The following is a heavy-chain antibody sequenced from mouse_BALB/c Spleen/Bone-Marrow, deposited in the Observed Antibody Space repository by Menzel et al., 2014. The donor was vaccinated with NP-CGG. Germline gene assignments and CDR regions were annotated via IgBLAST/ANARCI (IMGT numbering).Heavy chain of an antibody. CDR1: GYAFSRSW. Sequence: QVQLQQPGAELVRPGSSVKISCKASGYAFSRSWMNWVKQRPGQGPEWIGQIYPGDDDTNYSGKFKGRATLTADKSSGTAYMQLSSLTSEDSAVYFCAGSTPLAYWGQGTLVTVSA. CDR2: IYPGDDDT. J-gene: IGHJ3*01. V-gene: IGHV1-80*01. D-gene: IGHD1-1*01. CDR3: AGSTPLAY.